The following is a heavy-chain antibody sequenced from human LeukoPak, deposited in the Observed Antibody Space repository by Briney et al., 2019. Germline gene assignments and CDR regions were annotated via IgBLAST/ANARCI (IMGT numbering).Heavy chain of an antibody. CDR1: GGSISSSSYY. Sequence: ETLSLTCTVSGGSISSSSYYWGWIRQPPGKGLEWVSAISGSGGSTYYADSVKGRFTISRDNSKNTLYLQMNSLRAEDTAVYYCAKLYDSDAFDIWGQGTMVTVSS. J-gene: IGHJ3*02. CDR3: AKLYDSDAFDI. V-gene: IGHV3-23*01. CDR2: ISGSGGST. D-gene: IGHD3-22*01.